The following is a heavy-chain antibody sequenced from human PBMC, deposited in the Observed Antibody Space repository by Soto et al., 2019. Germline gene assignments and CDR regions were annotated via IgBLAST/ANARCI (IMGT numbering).Heavy chain of an antibody. D-gene: IGHD4-17*01. CDR1: GGSITSGDYY. CDR3: ASGSTVINTLDF. V-gene: IGHV4-30-4*01. J-gene: IGHJ4*02. Sequence: QVQLQESGPGLVKPSQTLSLTCTVSGGSITSGDYYWSWIRQPPGKGLEWVGYNYYGGSTYYNPSLESRITISIDTAKNPFSLELTSVTAADTAVYYCASGSTVINTLDFWGQGTLVTVSS. CDR2: NYYGGST.